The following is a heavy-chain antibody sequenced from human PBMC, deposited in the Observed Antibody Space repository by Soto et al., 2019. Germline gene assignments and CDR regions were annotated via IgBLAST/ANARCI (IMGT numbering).Heavy chain of an antibody. D-gene: IGHD3-3*01. J-gene: IGHJ6*03. Sequence: ASVKVSCKASGYTFTSYGISWVRQAPGQGLEWMGWISAYNGNTNYAQKLQGRATMTTDTSTSTAYMELRSLRSDDTAVYYCARVHAVLRFLEWLSFDYMDVWGKGTTVTVSS. V-gene: IGHV1-18*01. CDR3: ARVHAVLRFLEWLSFDYMDV. CDR1: GYTFTSYG. CDR2: ISAYNGNT.